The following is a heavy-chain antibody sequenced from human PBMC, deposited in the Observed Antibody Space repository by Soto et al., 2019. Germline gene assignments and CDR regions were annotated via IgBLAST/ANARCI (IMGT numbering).Heavy chain of an antibody. J-gene: IGHJ4*02. V-gene: IGHV3-23*01. CDR1: GFTFSSYD. CDR3: AKESTVGSPGDYFDS. D-gene: IGHD1-26*01. CDR2: IGVYANT. Sequence: EVELLESGGDLVQPGGSLRLSCAASGFTFSSYDMNWVRQAPGTGLEWVSAIGVYANTYYADSVKGRFTISRDDSRNTVHLQLNSLRVDDTAVYYCAKESTVGSPGDYFDSWGQGTLVTVSS.